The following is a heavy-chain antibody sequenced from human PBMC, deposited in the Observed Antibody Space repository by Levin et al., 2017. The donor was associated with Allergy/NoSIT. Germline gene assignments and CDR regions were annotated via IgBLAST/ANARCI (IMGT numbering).Heavy chain of an antibody. CDR2: VSYDGSKK. CDR3: ARDPRYNSDYYLNFFDS. V-gene: IGHV3-30*03. Sequence: LGGSLRLSCAASGFTFSRYGMHWVRQAPGKGLEWVALVSYDGSKKYYADSVKGRFTISRDNSKNTLYLQTDSLTTEDTAVFYCARDPRYNSDYYLNFFDSWGQGTLVTVSS. D-gene: IGHD4-11*01. J-gene: IGHJ4*02. CDR1: GFTFSRYG.